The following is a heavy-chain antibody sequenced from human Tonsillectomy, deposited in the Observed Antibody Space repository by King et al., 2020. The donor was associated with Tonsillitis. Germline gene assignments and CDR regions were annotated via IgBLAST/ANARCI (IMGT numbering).Heavy chain of an antibody. CDR2: ITWDGGSA. Sequence: VQLVESGGVVVQPGGSLRLSCVASGFTFDDYTMHWVRQAPGKGLEWVSLITWDGGSAYYGDSVKGRFTISRDNSRNSLYLQMNSLRTEDTALYYCAKEQKKYFEAWGQGTLVTVS. D-gene: IGHD2/OR15-2a*01. V-gene: IGHV3-43*01. CDR3: AKEQKKYFEA. J-gene: IGHJ4*02. CDR1: GFTFDDYT.